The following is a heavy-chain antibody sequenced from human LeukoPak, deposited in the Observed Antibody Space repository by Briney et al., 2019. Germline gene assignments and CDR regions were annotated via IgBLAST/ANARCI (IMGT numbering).Heavy chain of an antibody. CDR2: IIPIFDTA. D-gene: IGHD3-10*01. CDR1: GYIFDIYA. Sequence: ASVKVSCKASGYIFDIYALIWVRQAPGQGLEWIGDIIPIFDTANYAQKFQGRVTITADESATTSYMELSSLRSEDTAVYYCARDATVRGPYGGHHFYSYMDVWGKGTTVTISS. CDR3: ARDATVRGPYGGHHFYSYMDV. V-gene: IGHV1-69*13. J-gene: IGHJ6*03.